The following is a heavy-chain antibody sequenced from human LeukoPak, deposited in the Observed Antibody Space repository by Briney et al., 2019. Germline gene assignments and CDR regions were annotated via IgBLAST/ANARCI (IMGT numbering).Heavy chain of an antibody. CDR1: GGTFSSYA. D-gene: IGHD1-26*01. CDR3: ASAAVDRWELLTHAFNI. Sequence: GASVKVSRKASGGTFSSYAISWVRQAPGQGLEWMGRIIPILGIANCAQKFQGRVTMTTDTSTGTAYMELRSQRSDDTAVYYCASAAVDRWELLTHAFNIWGQGTMVTVSS. V-gene: IGHV1-69*04. CDR2: IIPILGIA. J-gene: IGHJ3*02.